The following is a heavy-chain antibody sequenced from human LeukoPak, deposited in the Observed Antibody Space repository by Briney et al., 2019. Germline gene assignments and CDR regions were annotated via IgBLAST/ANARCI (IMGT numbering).Heavy chain of an antibody. CDR3: ARDKQYVQFDS. D-gene: IGHD6-6*01. CDR1: GYIFTDSY. V-gene: IGHV1-2*02. CDR2: IQPNSGGT. J-gene: IGHJ4*02. Sequence: ASVKVSCKPSGYIFTDSYIHWLRRAPGQGLEWMGWIQPNSGGTNYAQNFQGRVTITRDTPSRTAFSEVTRLRTDDTAVYYCARDKQYVQFDSWGQGTLVTVSS.